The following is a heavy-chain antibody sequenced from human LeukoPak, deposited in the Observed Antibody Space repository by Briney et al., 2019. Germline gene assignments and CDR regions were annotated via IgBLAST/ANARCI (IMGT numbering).Heavy chain of an antibody. V-gene: IGHV1-69*05. CDR3: ATTKIDFGDYLDY. J-gene: IGHJ4*02. D-gene: IGHD4-17*01. CDR1: GDTFNTYN. Sequence: ASVKVSCKASGDTFNTYNIHWVRRAPRQGLEWIGRITPRSGTPYYAQKFQGRITITTDESTNTAYMDLSSLRSEDTAVYYCATTKIDFGDYLDYWGQGTLVTVSS. CDR2: ITPRSGTP.